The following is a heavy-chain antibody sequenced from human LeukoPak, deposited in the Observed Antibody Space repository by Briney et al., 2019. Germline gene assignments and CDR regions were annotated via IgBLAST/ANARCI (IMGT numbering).Heavy chain of an antibody. J-gene: IGHJ4*02. CDR1: GDSISSGDYY. CDR3: ASVGDSHMFDN. V-gene: IGHV4-30-4*01. Sequence: SQTLSLTCTVSGDSISSGDYYWTWIRQPPGKGLEWIRHIYYSGKVYYNPSLRSRVVISVDTSENQFSLKLNSVTAADTAVYYCASVGDSHMFDNWGQGTLVTVSS. D-gene: IGHD4-17*01. CDR2: IYYSGKV.